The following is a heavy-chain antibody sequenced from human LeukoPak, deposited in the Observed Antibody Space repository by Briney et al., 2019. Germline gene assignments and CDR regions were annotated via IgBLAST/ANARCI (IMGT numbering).Heavy chain of an antibody. CDR2: INHSGST. CDR1: GGSFSGYY. CDR3: ARCVSGSGESDYHDY. Sequence: PSETLSLTCAVYGGSFSGYYWSWIRRPPGKGLEWIGEINHSGSTNYNPSLKSRVTISVDTSKNQFSLKLSSVTAADTAVYYCARCVSGSGESDYHDYWGQGTLVTVSS. V-gene: IGHV4-34*01. J-gene: IGHJ4*02. D-gene: IGHD3-10*01.